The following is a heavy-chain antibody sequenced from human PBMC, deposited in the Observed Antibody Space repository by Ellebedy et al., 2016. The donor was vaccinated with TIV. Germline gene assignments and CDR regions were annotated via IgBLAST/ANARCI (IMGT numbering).Heavy chain of an antibody. V-gene: IGHV3-23*01. CDR2: INDGGDRT. J-gene: IGHJ4*02. Sequence: GGSLRLSXAASGFTFSTYAMSWVRQAPGRGLEWVSSINDGGDRTYYADSVRGRFTISRDNSRNTLYLQMNSLRAEDTAVYYCAKDLRSGYDRKVYYFDYWGQGTLVTVSS. CDR1: GFTFSTYA. D-gene: IGHD5-12*01. CDR3: AKDLRSGYDRKVYYFDY.